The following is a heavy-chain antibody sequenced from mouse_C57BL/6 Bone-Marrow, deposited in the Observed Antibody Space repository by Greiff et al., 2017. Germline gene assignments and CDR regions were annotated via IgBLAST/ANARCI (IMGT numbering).Heavy chain of an antibody. CDR1: GYTFTSYW. D-gene: IGHD2-4*01. Sequence: VKLQQPGAELVKPEASVKMSCKASGYTFTSYWITWVKQRPGQGLEWIGDIYPGSGSTNYNEKFKSKATLTVDTSASTAYMQLSSLTSEDSAVYYCAREGIYYDYHWYFDVWGTGTTVTVSS. CDR2: IYPGSGST. CDR3: AREGIYYDYHWYFDV. J-gene: IGHJ1*03. V-gene: IGHV1-55*01.